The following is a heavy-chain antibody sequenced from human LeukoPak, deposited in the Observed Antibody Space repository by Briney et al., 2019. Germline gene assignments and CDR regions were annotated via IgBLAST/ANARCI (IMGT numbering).Heavy chain of an antibody. CDR2: IKSKTDGGTT. CDR3: TTHSTMVRGVMLR. D-gene: IGHD3-10*01. V-gene: IGHV3-15*01. Sequence: GGSLRLSCAASGFTFSNAWMSWVRQAPGKGLEWVGRIKSKTDGGTTDYAAPVKGRFTISRDDSKNTLYLQMNSLKTEDTAVYYCTTHSTMVRGVMLRWGQGTLVTVSS. J-gene: IGHJ4*02. CDR1: GFTFSNAW.